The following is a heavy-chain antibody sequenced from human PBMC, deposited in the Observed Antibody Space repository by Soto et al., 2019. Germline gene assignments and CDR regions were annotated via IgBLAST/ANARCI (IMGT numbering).Heavy chain of an antibody. J-gene: IGHJ4*02. Sequence: EVQLVQSGGDLVQPGGSLRLSCVASGFTFSTYWMTWVRQAPGMGLEWAAGIKEDGSEEVYVDSVKGRFSISRDNAKTSLYLQLNSLRAEDTAVYYCATAISSPFSNFDYWGQGSLVTVSS. CDR2: IKEDGSEE. D-gene: IGHD2-2*01. V-gene: IGHV3-7*01. CDR1: GFTFSTYW. CDR3: ATAISSPFSNFDY.